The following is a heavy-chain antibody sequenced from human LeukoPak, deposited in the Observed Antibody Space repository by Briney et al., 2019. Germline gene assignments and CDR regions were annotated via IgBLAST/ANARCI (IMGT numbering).Heavy chain of an antibody. D-gene: IGHD6-19*01. CDR1: GGSITNYY. CDR3: ATSGAVAANWAFDI. V-gene: IGHV4-59*01. CDR2: IYYSGST. Sequence: SETLSLTCTVSGGSITNYYWSWIRQPPGKGLEWIGYIYYSGSTNSKSSLKSRVTISVDTSKNQFSLKLTSVTAADTAVYCCATSGAVAANWAFDIWGQGTMVTVSS. J-gene: IGHJ3*02.